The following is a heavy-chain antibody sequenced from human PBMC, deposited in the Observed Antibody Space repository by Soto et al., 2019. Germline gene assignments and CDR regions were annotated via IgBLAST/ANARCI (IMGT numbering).Heavy chain of an antibody. Sequence: TLSLPFTVSGGSISSGGYYWSSIRQHPGKGLEWIGYIYYSGSTYYNPSLKSRVIISVDTSKNQFSLKLSSVTAADTAVYYCARETVSSGYIDYWGQGTLVTVSS. J-gene: IGHJ4*02. CDR2: IYYSGST. V-gene: IGHV4-31*03. CDR3: ARETVSSGYIDY. D-gene: IGHD3-22*01. CDR1: GGSISSGGYY.